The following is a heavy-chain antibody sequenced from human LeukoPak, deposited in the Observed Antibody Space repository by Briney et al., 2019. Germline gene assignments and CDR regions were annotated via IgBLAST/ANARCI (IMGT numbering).Heavy chain of an antibody. CDR2: IYYSGST. J-gene: IGHJ4*02. V-gene: IGHV4-31*03. Sequence: SETLSLTCTVSGGSISSGGYYWSWIRQHPGKGLEWIGYIYYSGSTYYNPSLESRVTISVDTSKNQFSLKLSSVTAADTAVYYCAREPGDYGREPFDCWGQGTLVTVSS. CDR3: AREPGDYGREPFDC. D-gene: IGHD4-17*01. CDR1: GGSISSGGYY.